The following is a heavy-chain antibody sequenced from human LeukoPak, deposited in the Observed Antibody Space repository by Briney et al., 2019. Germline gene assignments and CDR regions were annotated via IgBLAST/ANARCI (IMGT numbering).Heavy chain of an antibody. CDR3: AMIVVAGASDI. J-gene: IGHJ3*02. D-gene: IGHD3-22*01. V-gene: IGHV3-48*03. Sequence: GGSLRLSCAASGFSFSSYEMNWVRQAPGKGLEWVSYISSSLRTIDYADSVKGRFTISRDNAKNSLYLQMNSLRAEDTAVYYCAMIVVAGASDIWGQGTMVTVSS. CDR2: ISSSLRTI. CDR1: GFSFSSYE.